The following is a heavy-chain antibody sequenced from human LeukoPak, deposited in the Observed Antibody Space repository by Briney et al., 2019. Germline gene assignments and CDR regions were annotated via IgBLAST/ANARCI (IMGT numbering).Heavy chain of an antibody. V-gene: IGHV4-38-2*02. J-gene: IGHJ5*02. CDR1: GYSISSGYY. CDR2: IYHSGST. CDR3: ARDPLGARSGNWFDP. D-gene: IGHD3-10*01. Sequence: SETLSLTCAVSGYSISSGYYWGWIRQPPGKGLEWIGSIYHSGSTYYNPSLKSRVTISVDTSKNQFSLKLSSVTAADTAVYYCARDPLGARSGNWFDPWGQGTLVTVSS.